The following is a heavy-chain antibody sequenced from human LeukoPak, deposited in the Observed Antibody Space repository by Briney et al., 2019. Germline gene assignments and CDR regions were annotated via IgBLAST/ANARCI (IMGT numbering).Heavy chain of an antibody. D-gene: IGHD3-3*01. Sequence: GGSLRLSCAASGFTFKSYTMAWVRQPPGKGLEWVSGISGNGVLTYYADSVRGRFIISRDNAKDTLYLQLNSLRVEDTAMYYCANSQGTIFGVVDYWGQGTLVTVSS. CDR1: GFTFKSYT. CDR3: ANSQGTIFGVVDY. CDR2: ISGNGVLT. J-gene: IGHJ4*02. V-gene: IGHV3-23*01.